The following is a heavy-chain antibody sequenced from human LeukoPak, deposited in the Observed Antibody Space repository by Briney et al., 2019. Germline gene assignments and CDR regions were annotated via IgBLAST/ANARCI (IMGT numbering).Heavy chain of an antibody. CDR1: GGSISSGSYY. CDR3: AREGKVLRFLEWLEEAPNWFDP. Sequence: SETLSLTCTVSGGSISSGSYYWSWIRQPAGKGLEWIGRIYTSGSTNYNPSLKSRVTISVDKSKNQFSLKLSSVTAADTAVYYCAREGKVLRFLEWLEEAPNWFDPWGQGTLVTVSS. V-gene: IGHV4-61*02. D-gene: IGHD3-3*01. J-gene: IGHJ5*02. CDR2: IYTSGST.